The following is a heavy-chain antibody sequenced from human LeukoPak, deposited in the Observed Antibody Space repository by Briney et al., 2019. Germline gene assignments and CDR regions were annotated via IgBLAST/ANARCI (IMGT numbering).Heavy chain of an antibody. V-gene: IGHV4-34*01. Sequence: KPSETLSLTCAVYGGSFSGYYWSWIRQPPGKGLEWIGEINHSGSTNYNPSLKSRVIISVDTSKNQFSLKLSSVTAADTAVYYCARGPRYGDYGRYFDLWGRGTLVTVSS. D-gene: IGHD4-17*01. CDR1: GGSFSGYY. J-gene: IGHJ2*01. CDR2: INHSGST. CDR3: ARGPRYGDYGRYFDL.